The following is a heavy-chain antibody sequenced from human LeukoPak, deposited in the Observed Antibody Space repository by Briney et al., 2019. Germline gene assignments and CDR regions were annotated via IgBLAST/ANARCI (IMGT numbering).Heavy chain of an antibody. Sequence: GGSLRLSXAASGFTFSDYEMKWVRQAPGKGLEWISYISSSGRRTYYADSVKGRFSISRDNAKNSLHLQMNSLRADDTAIYYCARGPRDPTEYCSRGTCSPTYEVWGQGTLVTVSS. CDR2: ISSSGRRT. CDR3: ARGPRDPTEYCSRGTCSPTYEV. V-gene: IGHV3-48*03. J-gene: IGHJ4*02. CDR1: GFTFSDYE. D-gene: IGHD2-15*01.